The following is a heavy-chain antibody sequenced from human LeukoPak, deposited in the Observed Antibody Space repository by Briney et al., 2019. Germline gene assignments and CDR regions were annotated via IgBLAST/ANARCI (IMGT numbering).Heavy chain of an antibody. CDR2: INHSGST. V-gene: IGHV4-34*01. Sequence: SETLSLTCAVYGGSFSGYYWSWIRQPPGKGLEWIGEINHSGSTNTNPSLKRRVTISVDTSKNQFSLKLSSVTAADTAVYYCARVGDYDFWSGYFTPRPSNWFDPWGQGTLVTVSS. J-gene: IGHJ5*02. CDR3: ARVGDYDFWSGYFTPRPSNWFDP. D-gene: IGHD3-3*01. CDR1: GGSFSGYY.